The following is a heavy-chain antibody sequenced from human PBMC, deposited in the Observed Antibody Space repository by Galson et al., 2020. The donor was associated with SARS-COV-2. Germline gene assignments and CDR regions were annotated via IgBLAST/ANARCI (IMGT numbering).Heavy chain of an antibody. Sequence: KMSGPTLVKPTHTLTLTCTFSGFSLSTSGVGVGWIRQPPGKALEWPALIYWDDDKRYSPSLKSRRTTTKDTTKNQVVLTMTNMDPVDTATYYCVHSVYDTAMASWFDYWGQGTLVTGSS. V-gene: IGHV2-5*02. CDR3: VHSVYDTAMASWFDY. D-gene: IGHD5-18*01. CDR1: GFSLSTSGVG. J-gene: IGHJ4*02. CDR2: IYWDDDK.